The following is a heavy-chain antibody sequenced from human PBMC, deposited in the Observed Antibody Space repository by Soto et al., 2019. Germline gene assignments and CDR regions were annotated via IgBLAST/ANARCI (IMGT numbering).Heavy chain of an antibody. CDR3: GRKGATKTTHIIPWLDR. Sequence: ETLSRTDAGCVGSYSGYCWSWIHQPPSKGLEWIVEINHSGSTNYNPSLKSRVTISVDTSKNQFSLKLSSVTAAETAVYYCGRKGATKTTHIIPWLDRWGQGTLVPVSS. D-gene: IGHD1-26*01. CDR1: VGSYSGYC. J-gene: IGHJ5*02. V-gene: IGHV4-34*01. CDR2: INHSGST.